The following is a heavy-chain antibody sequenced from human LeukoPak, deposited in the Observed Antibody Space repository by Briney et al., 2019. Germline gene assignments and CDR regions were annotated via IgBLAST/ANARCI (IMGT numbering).Heavy chain of an antibody. CDR3: ARRALGGYDSNYFDY. D-gene: IGHD5-12*01. CDR1: EYRFSSYW. V-gene: IGHV5-51*01. CDR2: IYGGDSET. J-gene: IGHJ4*02. Sequence: GESLKISCKASEYRFSSYWIGWVRQMPGKGLEWMGIIYGGDSETRYSPSFQGQVTISADKSITTAYLQWSSLKASDTAMYYCARRALGGYDSNYFDYWGQGTLVTVSS.